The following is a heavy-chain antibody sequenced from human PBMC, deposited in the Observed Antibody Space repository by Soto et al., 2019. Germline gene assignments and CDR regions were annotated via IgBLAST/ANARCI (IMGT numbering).Heavy chain of an antibody. CDR3: ATPKSGSYPHNGLDV. D-gene: IGHD1-26*01. J-gene: IGHJ6*02. CDR1: GGSFSSYA. CDR2: IIPIFGTA. Sequence: QVQLVQSGAEVKKPGTSVKVSCKASGGSFSSYAISWVRQAPGQGLEWMGGIIPIFGTANYAQEFQGRVTITADESTSTAYMELSSLRSEDTAVYYCATPKSGSYPHNGLDVWGQGTTVTVSS. V-gene: IGHV1-69*01.